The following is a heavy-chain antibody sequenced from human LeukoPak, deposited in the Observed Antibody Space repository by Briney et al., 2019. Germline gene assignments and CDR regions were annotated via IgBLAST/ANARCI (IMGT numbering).Heavy chain of an antibody. CDR1: GGSISSYY. CDR2: IYYSGST. D-gene: IGHD6-6*01. J-gene: IGHJ4*02. Sequence: SETLSLTCTVSGGSISSYYWSWIRQPPGKGLEWIGYIYYSGSTNYNPSLKSRVTISVDTSKNQFSLKLSSVTAADTAVYYCARVEYSSSSLFDYWGRGTLVTVSS. CDR3: ARVEYSSSSLFDY. V-gene: IGHV4-59*01.